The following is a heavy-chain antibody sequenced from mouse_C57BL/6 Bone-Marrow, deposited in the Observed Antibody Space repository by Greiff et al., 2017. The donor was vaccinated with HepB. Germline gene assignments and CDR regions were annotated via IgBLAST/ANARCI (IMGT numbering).Heavy chain of an antibody. CDR2: IRNKANGYTT. Sequence: EVKVVESGGGLVQPGGSLSLSCAASGFTFTDYYMSWVRQPPGKALEWLGFIRNKANGYTTEYSASVKGRFTISRDNSQSILYLQMNALRAEDSATYYCARDGYHRAWFAYWGQGTLVTVSA. J-gene: IGHJ3*01. CDR1: GFTFTDYY. CDR3: ARDGYHRAWFAY. V-gene: IGHV7-3*01. D-gene: IGHD2-2*01.